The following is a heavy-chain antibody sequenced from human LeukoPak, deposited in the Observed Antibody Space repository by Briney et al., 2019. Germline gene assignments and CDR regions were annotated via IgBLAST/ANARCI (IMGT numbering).Heavy chain of an antibody. CDR1: GFTFSRYS. J-gene: IGHJ4*02. CDR3: VRDQDEDRGSTTFDR. Sequence: GGSLRLSCAASGFTFSRYSVNWVRQAPGKGLEWVSCITGGSDYIFYADSVKGRFTISRDNAKNLLYLQMNSLRAGDTAIYYCVRDQDEDRGSTTFDRWGQGTLVTVSS. CDR2: ITGGSDYI. V-gene: IGHV3-21*04. D-gene: IGHD1-26*01.